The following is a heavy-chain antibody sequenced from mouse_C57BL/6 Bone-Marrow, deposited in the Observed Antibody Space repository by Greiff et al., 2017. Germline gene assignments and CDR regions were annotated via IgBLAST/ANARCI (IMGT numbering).Heavy chain of an antibody. V-gene: IGHV14-2*01. Sequence: VQLQQSGAELVKPGASVKLSCTASGFNIKDYYMHWVKQRTEQGLEWIGRIDPEDGETKSAPKFQGKATITADTSSNTAYLQLSSLTSEDTDVYYCAREVIYYGYDGMLDYWGQGTTLTVSS. CDR2: IDPEDGET. D-gene: IGHD2-2*01. J-gene: IGHJ2*01. CDR3: AREVIYYGYDGMLDY. CDR1: GFNIKDYY.